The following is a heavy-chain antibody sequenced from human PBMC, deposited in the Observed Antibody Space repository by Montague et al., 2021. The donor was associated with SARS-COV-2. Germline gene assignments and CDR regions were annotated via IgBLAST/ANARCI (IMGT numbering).Heavy chain of an antibody. CDR2: VYNDENT. CDR1: GGSINNYY. CDR3: ARGRTRVGQLSYFDY. J-gene: IGHJ4*02. D-gene: IGHD2-2*01. V-gene: IGHV4-59*13. Sequence: SETLSLTCTVSGGSINNYYWAWIRQTPEKGLEWIASVYNDENTNSHPSLKSRLTMSIDTSKRQFSLNLNSVTAADTAVYYCARGRTRVGQLSYFDYWGQGILVTVSS.